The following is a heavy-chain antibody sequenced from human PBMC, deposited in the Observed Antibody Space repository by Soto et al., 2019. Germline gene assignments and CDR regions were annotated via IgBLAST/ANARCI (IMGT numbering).Heavy chain of an antibody. CDR1: GFTFSDTW. D-gene: IGHD1-1*01. V-gene: IGHV3-15*01. J-gene: IGHJ5*01. Sequence: EVRLVESGGGLVKPGGSLRLSCTASGFTFSDTWMSWGRQAPGKGLEWVGRIKSGGPTDYAAPVKGRFTISRDDSKNTVYLQMNSLKTEDTAVYYCTWTRTNWYASWGQGTLVTVSS. CDR3: TWTRTNWYAS. CDR2: IKSGGPT.